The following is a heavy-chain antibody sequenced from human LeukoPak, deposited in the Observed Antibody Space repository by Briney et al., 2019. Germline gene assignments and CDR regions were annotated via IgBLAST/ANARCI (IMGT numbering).Heavy chain of an antibody. D-gene: IGHD6-13*01. J-gene: IGHJ6*03. CDR1: GFTFKTYT. CDR2: IYYSGST. Sequence: GSLRLSCAASGFTFKTYTMNWVRQPPGKGLEWIGYIYYSGSTNYNPSLKSRVTISVDTSKNQFSLKLSSVTAADTAVYYCARVFIGSSWLLPTYYYYYMDVWGKGTTVTVSS. V-gene: IGHV4-59*01. CDR3: ARVFIGSSWLLPTYYYYYMDV.